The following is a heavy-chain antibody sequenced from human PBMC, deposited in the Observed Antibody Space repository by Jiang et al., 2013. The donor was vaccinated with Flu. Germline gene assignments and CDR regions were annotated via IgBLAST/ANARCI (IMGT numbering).Heavy chain of an antibody. CDR3: ARTGYSSGWYEAALGY. D-gene: IGHD6-19*01. J-gene: IGHJ4*02. V-gene: IGHV4-39*01. CDR1: GDSIDSGGSY. CDR2: IHYSGTT. Sequence: GPGLVKSSETLTLTCSVSGDSIDSGGSYWGWVRQSPGRGLEWIGNIHYSGTTNYNPSLRSRVSTSVDTPRNEFSLKLTSVTAADTAVYFCARTGYSSGWYEAALGYWGQGTLVTVSS.